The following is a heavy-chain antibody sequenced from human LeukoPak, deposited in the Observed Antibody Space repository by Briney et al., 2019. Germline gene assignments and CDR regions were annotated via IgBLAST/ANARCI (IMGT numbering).Heavy chain of an antibody. Sequence: ASVKVSCKVSGYTLTELSMHWVRQAPGKGLEWMGGFDPEDGETIYAQKFQGRVTMTEDTSTDTAYMELSSLRSEDTAVYYCATVYYDILTDPYYFDYWGQGTLVTVSS. CDR1: GYTLTELS. D-gene: IGHD3-9*01. V-gene: IGHV1-24*01. J-gene: IGHJ4*02. CDR3: ATVYYDILTDPYYFDY. CDR2: FDPEDGET.